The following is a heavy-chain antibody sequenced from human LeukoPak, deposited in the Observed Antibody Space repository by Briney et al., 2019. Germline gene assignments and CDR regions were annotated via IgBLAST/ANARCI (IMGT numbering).Heavy chain of an antibody. V-gene: IGHV5-51*01. CDR2: IYPGDSDT. Sequence: PGESLKISCKGSGYSFTSYWIGWVRQMPGKGLEWMGLIYPGDSDTKYSPPFQGQVTISADKSISTAYLQWSSLKASDTAIYYCARRERKQGTYYYYYGMDVWGQGTTVTVSS. J-gene: IGHJ6*02. CDR3: ARRERKQGTYYYYYGMDV. CDR1: GYSFTSYW.